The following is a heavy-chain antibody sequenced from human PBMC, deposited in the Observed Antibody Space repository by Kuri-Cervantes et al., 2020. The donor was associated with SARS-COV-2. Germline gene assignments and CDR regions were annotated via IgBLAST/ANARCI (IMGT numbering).Heavy chain of an antibody. D-gene: IGHD6-19*01. Sequence: LSLTCAASGFTFSDHYMDWVRQAPGKGLEWVGRTRNKANSYTTEYAASVKGRFTISRDDSKNSLYLQMNSLKIEDTAVYYCASAVAGLFDYWGQGTLVTVSS. CDR1: GFTFSDHY. J-gene: IGHJ4*02. CDR2: TRNKANSYTT. V-gene: IGHV3-72*01. CDR3: ASAVAGLFDY.